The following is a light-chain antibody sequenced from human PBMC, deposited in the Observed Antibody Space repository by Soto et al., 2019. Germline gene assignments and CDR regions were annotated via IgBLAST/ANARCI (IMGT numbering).Light chain of an antibody. J-gene: IGKJ4*01. CDR1: QSVSSY. V-gene: IGKV3-11*01. CDR2: DAS. Sequence: EIVLTQSPATLSLSPGERATLSCRASQSVSSYLAWYQQKPGQAPRLLIYDASNRATGIPARFSGSGSGTDFTLTISSLEPEDCAVYYCQQRSNWGHTFGGGTKVEIK. CDR3: QQRSNWGHT.